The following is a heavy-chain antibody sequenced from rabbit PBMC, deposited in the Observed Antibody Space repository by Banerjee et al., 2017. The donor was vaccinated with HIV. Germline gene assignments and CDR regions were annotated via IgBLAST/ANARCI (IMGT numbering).Heavy chain of an antibody. Sequence: QQQLEESGGGLVQPEGSLTLTCKASGFDLSSSYWICWVRQAPGKGLELIACIYDGGAATGYASWAKGRFTITSNTNQNTVTLQLTSLTPADTATYFCARDLAGVIGWNFGLWGQGTLVTVS. V-gene: IGHV1S45*01. CDR2: IYDGGAAT. CDR1: GFDLSSSYW. J-gene: IGHJ3*01. D-gene: IGHD4-1*01. CDR3: ARDLAGVIGWNFGL.